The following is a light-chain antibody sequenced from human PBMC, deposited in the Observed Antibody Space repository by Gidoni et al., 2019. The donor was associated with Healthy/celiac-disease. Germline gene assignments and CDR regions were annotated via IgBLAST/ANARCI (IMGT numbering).Light chain of an antibody. V-gene: IGKV3-11*01. CDR2: DAS. Sequence: EIVLTHSPATLSLSPGERATLSCRASQSVSSNLAWYQQKPGQAPRLLIYDASTRATGIPARFSGSGSGTDFTLTISSLESEDFAVYYCQQHNNWPPLTFGQXTKVEIK. CDR3: QQHNNWPPLT. CDR1: QSVSSN. J-gene: IGKJ4*01.